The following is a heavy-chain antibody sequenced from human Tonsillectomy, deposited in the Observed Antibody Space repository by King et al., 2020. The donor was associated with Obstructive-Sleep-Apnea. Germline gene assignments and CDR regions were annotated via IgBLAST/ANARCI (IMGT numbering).Heavy chain of an antibody. CDR3: ARDANYGPGGYFDY. CDR1: GGSISSSSYY. D-gene: IGHD3-10*01. Sequence: QLQESGPGLVKPSETLSLTCTVSGGSISSSSYYWGWIRQPPGKGLEWIGSIYYSGTTYYNPSLKSRITISVDTSKNQFSLKLNSVTAADTAVYYCARDANYGPGGYFDYWGQGTLVTVSS. V-gene: IGHV4-39*07. J-gene: IGHJ4*02. CDR2: IYYSGTT.